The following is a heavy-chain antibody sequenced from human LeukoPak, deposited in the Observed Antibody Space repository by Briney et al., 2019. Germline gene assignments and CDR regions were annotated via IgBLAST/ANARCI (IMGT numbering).Heavy chain of an antibody. CDR1: KFTFSSYW. CDR2: IKQDGSVQ. D-gene: IGHD6-19*01. J-gene: IGHJ5*02. CDR3: TRLQIAVAGPNWFDP. Sequence: GGSLRFSCAAPKFTFSSYWMSWVRQAPGKGLEWVANIKQDGSVQFYMDSLKGRFSVSRDNAKNSLYLQMNGLRVEDTAVCYCTRLQIAVAGPNWFDPWGQGTLVTVSS. V-gene: IGHV3-7*01.